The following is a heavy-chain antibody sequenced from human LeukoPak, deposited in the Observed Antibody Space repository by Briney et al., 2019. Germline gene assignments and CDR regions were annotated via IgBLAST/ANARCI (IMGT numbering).Heavy chain of an antibody. V-gene: IGHV4-39*07. Sequence: PGGSLRLSCAASGFTFSSYSMNWVRQAPGKGLEWIGSIYYSGSTYYNPSLKSRVTISVDTSKNQFSLKLSSVTAADTAVYYCARDLGVTTYHDAFDIWGQGTMVTVSS. J-gene: IGHJ3*02. CDR2: IYYSGST. CDR3: ARDLGVTTYHDAFDI. CDR1: GFTFSSYS. D-gene: IGHD4-17*01.